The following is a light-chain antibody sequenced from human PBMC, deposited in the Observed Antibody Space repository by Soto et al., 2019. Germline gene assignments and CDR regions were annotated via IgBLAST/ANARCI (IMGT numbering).Light chain of an antibody. CDR1: QSVSSSY. Sequence: EIMMTQSPATLSASPGERATLSCRASQSVSSSYLAWYQQKPGQAPRLLIYGASSRATGIPARFSGSGSGTDFTLTISSLEPEDFATYYCQKYSDYWTFGQGTKVDI. CDR2: GAS. CDR3: QKYSDYWT. J-gene: IGKJ1*01. V-gene: IGKV3-20*01.